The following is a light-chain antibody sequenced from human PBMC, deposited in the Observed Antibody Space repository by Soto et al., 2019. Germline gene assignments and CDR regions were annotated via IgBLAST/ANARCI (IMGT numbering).Light chain of an antibody. CDR2: AAS. J-gene: IGKJ1*01. CDR3: QQYLSAPDT. Sequence: DIQMTQSPSSLSASVGDRVTITCRASQAIRNYLAWYQQEPGKVPKLLIYAASTLQLGVPSRFSGSASGTDFTLNISSLQPEDVATYYCQQYLSAPDTFGQGTNVEIK. CDR1: QAIRNY. V-gene: IGKV1-27*01.